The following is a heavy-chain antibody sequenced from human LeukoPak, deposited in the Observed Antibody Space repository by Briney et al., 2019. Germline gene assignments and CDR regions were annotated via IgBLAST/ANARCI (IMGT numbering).Heavy chain of an antibody. J-gene: IGHJ6*02. D-gene: IGHD2-15*01. CDR3: ARARVGYCSGGSCSMLSVANYYGMDV. CDR2: INTNTGNP. Sequence: ASVKVSCKASGYTFTSYATNWVRQAPGQGLEWMGWINTNTGNPTYAQGFTGRFVFSLDTSVSTAYVQISSLKAEDTAVYYCARARVGYCSGGSCSMLSVANYYGMDVWGQGTTVTVSS. CDR1: GYTFTSYA. V-gene: IGHV7-4-1*02.